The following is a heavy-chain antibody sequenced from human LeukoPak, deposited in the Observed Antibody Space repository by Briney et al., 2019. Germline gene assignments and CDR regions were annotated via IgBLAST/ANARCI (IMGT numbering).Heavy chain of an antibody. CDR1: GGSISTYY. CDR2: IYYSGSA. V-gene: IGHV4-59*01. CDR3: ARDGSNWSNDYYHGVDV. D-gene: IGHD4-11*01. J-gene: IGHJ6*02. Sequence: SETLSLTCTVSGGSISTYYWSWIRQPPGKGLEWLGYIYYSGSATYNPSLKSRVTISVDTSKNQFSLKLSSVTAADTAVYYCARDGSNWSNDYYHGVDVWGQGTTVTVSS.